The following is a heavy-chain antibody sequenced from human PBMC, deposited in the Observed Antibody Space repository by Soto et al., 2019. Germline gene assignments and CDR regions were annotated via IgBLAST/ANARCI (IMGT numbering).Heavy chain of an antibody. V-gene: IGHV2-5*01. CDR1: GFSLSTSGVG. CDR2: IYWNDDK. J-gene: IGHJ5*02. Sequence: SGPKLVNPTQTLTLTCTFSGFSLSTSGVGVGWIRQPPGKALEWLALIYWNDDKRYSPSLKSRLTITKDTSKNQVVLTMTNMDPVDTATYYCARHPFFGVVRWFDPWGHGTLATVSS. CDR3: ARHPFFGVVRWFDP. D-gene: IGHD3-3*01.